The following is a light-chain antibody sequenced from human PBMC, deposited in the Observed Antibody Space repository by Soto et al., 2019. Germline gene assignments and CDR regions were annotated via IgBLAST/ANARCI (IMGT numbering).Light chain of an antibody. CDR1: SSNIGNNY. J-gene: IGLJ3*02. CDR2: RNN. Sequence: QSVLTQPPSASGTPGQRITISCSGSSSNIGNNYGYWYQQLPGTAPKLLIYRNNQRPSGVPDRFSGSKSDTSASLAISGLLSEDESDYYCVTWADSLNVWVFGGGTQLTVL. CDR3: VTWADSLNVWV. V-gene: IGLV1-47*01.